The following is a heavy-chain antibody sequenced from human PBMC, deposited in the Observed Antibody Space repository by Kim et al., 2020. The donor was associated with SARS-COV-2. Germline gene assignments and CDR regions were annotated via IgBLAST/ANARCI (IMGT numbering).Heavy chain of an antibody. CDR3: ARDGRGCRGYYYGMDV. J-gene: IGHJ6*02. V-gene: IGHV4-39*07. D-gene: IGHD1-1*01. Sequence: LKSRVTISVDTSKNQFSLKLSSVTAADTAVYYCARDGRGCRGYYYGMDVWGQGTTVTVSS.